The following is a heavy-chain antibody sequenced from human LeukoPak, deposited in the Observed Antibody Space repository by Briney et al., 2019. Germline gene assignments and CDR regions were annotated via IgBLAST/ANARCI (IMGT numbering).Heavy chain of an antibody. Sequence: GGSLRLSCAASGFTFDDYGMSWVRQAPGKGLEWVSGINWNGGSTGYADSVKGRFTISRDNAKNSPYLQMNSLRAEDTALYYCARAPYSSSWGDGFDPWGQGTLVTVSS. CDR1: GFTFDDYG. CDR3: ARAPYSSSWGDGFDP. V-gene: IGHV3-20*04. D-gene: IGHD6-13*01. J-gene: IGHJ5*02. CDR2: INWNGGST.